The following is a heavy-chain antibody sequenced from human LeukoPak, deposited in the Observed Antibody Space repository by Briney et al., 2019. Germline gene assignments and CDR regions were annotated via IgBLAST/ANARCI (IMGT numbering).Heavy chain of an antibody. CDR2: ISSSSSTI. D-gene: IGHD1-26*01. Sequence: GGSLRLSCAASGLIFSSYSMNWVRQAPGKGLEWVSYISSSSSTIYYADSVKGRFTISRDNAKNSLYLQMNSLRAEDTAVYYCARPSGSYNAFDIWGQGTMVTVSS. CDR1: GLIFSSYS. J-gene: IGHJ3*02. CDR3: ARPSGSYNAFDI. V-gene: IGHV3-48*04.